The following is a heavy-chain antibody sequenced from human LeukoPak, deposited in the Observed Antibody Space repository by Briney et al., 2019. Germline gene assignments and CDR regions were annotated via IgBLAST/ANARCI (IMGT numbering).Heavy chain of an antibody. CDR2: IYTSGST. CDR3: ARGLDTAIGGVVFDY. CDR1: GGSISSYY. V-gene: IGHV4-4*07. J-gene: IGHJ4*02. Sequence: PSETLSLTCTVSGGSISSYYWSWIRQPAGKGLEWIGRIYTSGSTNYNPSLKSRVTMSVDTSKNQFSLKLSSVTAADTAVYYCARGLDTAIGGVVFDYWGQGTLVTVSS. D-gene: IGHD5-18*01.